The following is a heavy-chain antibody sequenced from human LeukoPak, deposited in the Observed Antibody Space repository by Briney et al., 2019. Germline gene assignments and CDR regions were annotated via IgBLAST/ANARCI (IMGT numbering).Heavy chain of an antibody. J-gene: IGHJ6*02. V-gene: IGHV4-59*04. Sequence: SETLSLTCTVSGASITTYYWSWIRQPPGKGLEWIGYIYHSGSTYYNPSLKSRVTISVDRSKNQFSLKLSSVTAADTAVYYCVGGYSYGFHYYGMDVWGQGTTVTVSS. CDR1: GASITTYY. CDR2: IYHSGST. CDR3: VGGYSYGFHYYGMDV. D-gene: IGHD5-18*01.